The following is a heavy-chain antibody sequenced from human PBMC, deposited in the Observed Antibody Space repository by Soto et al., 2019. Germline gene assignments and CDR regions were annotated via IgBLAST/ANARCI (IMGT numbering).Heavy chain of an antibody. J-gene: IGHJ2*01. D-gene: IGHD7-27*01. CDR1: GYTFTRYA. CDR3: ARDWGRWYFDL. V-gene: IGHV1-3*04. CDR2: INTGSGDT. Sequence: QVQLVQSGAQVKKPGASVKVSCKASGYTFTRYAMHWVRQATGQRLEWMGWINTGSGDTKYSQNFQGRVTITRDTSATTAYMELSSLRSEDTAVYYCARDWGRWYFDLWGRGTLVTVSS.